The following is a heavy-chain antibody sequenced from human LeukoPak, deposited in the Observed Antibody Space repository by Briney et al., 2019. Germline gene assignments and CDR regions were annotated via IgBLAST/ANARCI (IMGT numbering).Heavy chain of an antibody. V-gene: IGHV3-48*02. CDR2: ISSSSTI. J-gene: IGHJ4*02. Sequence: PGGSLRLSCAASGFTFSSYSMNWVRQAPGKGLEWLSYISSSSTIYYADSVKGRFTISRDNAKNSLYLQMNSLRDEDTAVYYCARDPGLDHWGQGTLVAVSS. D-gene: IGHD7-27*01. CDR1: GFTFSSYS. CDR3: ARDPGLDH.